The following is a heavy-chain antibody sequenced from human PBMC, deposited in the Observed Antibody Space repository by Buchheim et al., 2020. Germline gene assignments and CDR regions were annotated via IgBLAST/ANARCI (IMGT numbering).Heavy chain of an antibody. Sequence: QVQLQESGPGLVKPSETLSLTCTVSGGSVSSGSYYWSWIRQPPGKGLEWIGYIYYSGSTNYNPSLKSPVTISVDTSQNQFSLKLSSVTAADTAVYYCARGWGFGYWGQGTL. D-gene: IGHD3-16*01. J-gene: IGHJ4*02. CDR3: ARGWGFGY. CDR1: GGSVSSGSYY. CDR2: IYYSGST. V-gene: IGHV4-61*01.